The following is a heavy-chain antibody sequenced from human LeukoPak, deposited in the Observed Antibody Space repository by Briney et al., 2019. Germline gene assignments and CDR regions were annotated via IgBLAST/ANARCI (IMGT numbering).Heavy chain of an antibody. CDR3: ARGSFYYGMDV. CDR1: GGSISYYY. V-gene: IGHV4-59*01. Sequence: SETLSLTCTVSGGSISYYYWSWIRQPPGKGLEWIGYISYSGSTNYNPSLKSRATISVDTSKNQLSLKLSSVTAADTAVYYCARGSFYYGMDVWGQGTTVTVSS. J-gene: IGHJ6*02. CDR2: ISYSGST.